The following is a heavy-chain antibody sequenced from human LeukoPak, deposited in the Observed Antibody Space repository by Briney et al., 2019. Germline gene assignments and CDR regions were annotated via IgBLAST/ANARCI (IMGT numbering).Heavy chain of an antibody. CDR3: ARGYYGSENNWFDP. Sequence: SETLSLTCTVSGGSISSGGYYWSWIRQHPGKGLEWIGYIYYSGSTYYNPSLKSRVTISVDTSKNQFSLKLSSVTAADTAVYYRARGYYGSENNWFDPWGQGTLVTVSS. J-gene: IGHJ5*02. CDR1: GGSISSGGYY. V-gene: IGHV4-31*03. CDR2: IYYSGST. D-gene: IGHD3-10*01.